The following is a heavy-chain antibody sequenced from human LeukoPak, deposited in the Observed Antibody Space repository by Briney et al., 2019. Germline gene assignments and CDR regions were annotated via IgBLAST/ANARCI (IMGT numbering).Heavy chain of an antibody. D-gene: IGHD6-13*01. CDR3: ARADSSSWYGDY. J-gene: IGHJ4*02. V-gene: IGHV1-69*04. CDR2: IIPILGIA. Sequence: SVKVSCKASGGTFGSYAISWVRQAPGQGLEWMGRIIPILGIANYAQKFQGRVTITADKSTSTAYMELSSLRSEDTAVYYCARADSSSWYGDYWGQGTLVTVSS. CDR1: GGTFGSYA.